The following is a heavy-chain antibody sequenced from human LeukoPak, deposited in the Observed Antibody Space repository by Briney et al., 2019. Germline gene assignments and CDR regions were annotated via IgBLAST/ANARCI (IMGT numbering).Heavy chain of an antibody. J-gene: IGHJ4*02. CDR3: AREKWLRSENSYYFDY. Sequence: SQTLSPTCTVSGCSISSDGYYWGWIRQHPGKGLDWIRNIYYSGSTYYNPSLKSRVTISVDTSKNQFSLKLSSVTAADTAVYYCAREKWLRSENSYYFDYWGQGTLVTVSS. CDR1: GCSISSDGYY. D-gene: IGHD5-12*01. CDR2: IYYSGST. V-gene: IGHV4-31*03.